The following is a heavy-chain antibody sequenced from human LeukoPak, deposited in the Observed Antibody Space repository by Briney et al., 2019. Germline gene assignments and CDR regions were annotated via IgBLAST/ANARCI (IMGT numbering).Heavy chain of an antibody. CDR3: ARRAQYLFHSYYYYMDV. CDR1: GFTLSSDW. D-gene: IGHD2-2*02. Sequence: VGSLRLSCAASGFTLSSDWMSGVREAPGKGVEWGANIKQDGSDKYYVDSVKGRFTISRDTAKNSPYMQMNSLSAEATAVYYCARRAQYLFHSYYYYMDVWGKGTTVTVSS. J-gene: IGHJ6*03. CDR2: IKQDGSDK. V-gene: IGHV3-7*03.